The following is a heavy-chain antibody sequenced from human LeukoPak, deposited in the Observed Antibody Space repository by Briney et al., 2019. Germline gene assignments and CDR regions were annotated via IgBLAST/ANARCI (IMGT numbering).Heavy chain of an antibody. J-gene: IGHJ4*02. Sequence: GGSLRLSXAASGFAFSNYAMRWVRQSPEKGLEWVSSITGSGDGTYYADSVKGRCTISRDNSRNTLYLLMRGLRAEDAAVYYCAKGVSGPQYYFHYWGQGTLVTVSS. V-gene: IGHV3-23*01. CDR2: ITGSGDGT. CDR3: AKGVSGPQYYFHY. CDR1: GFAFSNYA. D-gene: IGHD4-11*01.